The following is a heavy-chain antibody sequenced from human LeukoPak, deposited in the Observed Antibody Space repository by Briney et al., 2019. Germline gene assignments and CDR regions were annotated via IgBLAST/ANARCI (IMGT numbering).Heavy chain of an antibody. CDR2: IWYDGSNK. CDR1: GFTFSSYG. CDR3: ARSGSSGWFDAFDI. Sequence: GSLRLSCAASGFTFSSYGMHWVRQAPGKGLEWVAVIWYDGSNKYYADSVKGRFTISRDNSKNTLYLQMNSLRAEDTAVYYCARSGSSGWFDAFDIWGQGTMVTVSS. D-gene: IGHD6-19*01. J-gene: IGHJ3*02. V-gene: IGHV3-33*01.